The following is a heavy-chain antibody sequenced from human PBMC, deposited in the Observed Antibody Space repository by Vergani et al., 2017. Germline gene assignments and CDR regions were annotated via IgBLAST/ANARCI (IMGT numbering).Heavy chain of an antibody. D-gene: IGHD3-3*01. CDR2: ISRSSSTI. V-gene: IGHV3-48*01. J-gene: IGHJ2*01. CDR1: GSTFSSYA. CDR3: AKDHYDFWSGYPNLSPFDL. Sequence: EVQLVESGGGLVQPGGSLRLSCAASGSTFSSYAMNWVRQAPGKGLEWVSYISRSSSTIYYADSVKGRFTISRDNAKNSLHLQMNNLRAEDTAVYYCAKDHYDFWSGYPNLSPFDLWGRGTLVTVSS.